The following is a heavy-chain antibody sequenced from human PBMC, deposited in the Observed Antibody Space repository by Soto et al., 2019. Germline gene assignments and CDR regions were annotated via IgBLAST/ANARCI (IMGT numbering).Heavy chain of an antibody. Sequence: VQLVESGGGLVQPGGSLRLSCAASGFTFSSYWMHWVRQAPGKGLVWVSRINSDGSSTSYADSVKGRFTISRDNAKNTLYLQMNSLRAEDTAVYYCVVAVAGATAIGYWGQGTLVTVSS. V-gene: IGHV3-74*01. CDR1: GFTFSSYW. J-gene: IGHJ4*02. CDR2: INSDGSST. D-gene: IGHD6-19*01. CDR3: VVAVAGATAIGY.